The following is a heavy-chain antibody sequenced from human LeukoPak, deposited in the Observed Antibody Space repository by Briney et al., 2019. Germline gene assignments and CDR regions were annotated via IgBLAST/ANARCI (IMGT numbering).Heavy chain of an antibody. CDR3: AREKEGYCSRTSCYLDYYYYYMDV. CDR1: GFTFSRSA. Sequence: GGSLRLSCAASGFTFSRSAMSWVRQAPGKGLEWVSNISGSGGSSGGDTYYADSVKGRFTISRDNAKNSLYLQMNSLRAEDTAVYYCAREKEGYCSRTSCYLDYYYYYMDVWGKGTTVTISS. CDR2: ISGSGGSSGGDT. V-gene: IGHV3-23*01. J-gene: IGHJ6*03. D-gene: IGHD2-2*01.